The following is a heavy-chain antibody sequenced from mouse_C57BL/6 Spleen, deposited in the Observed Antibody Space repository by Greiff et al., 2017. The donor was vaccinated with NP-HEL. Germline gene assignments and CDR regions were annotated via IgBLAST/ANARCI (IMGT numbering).Heavy chain of an antibody. J-gene: IGHJ2*01. CDR1: GFTFSSYG. V-gene: IGHV5-6*01. CDR2: ISSGGSYT. CDR3: ARHWRLDY. Sequence: EVKLMESGGDLVKPGGSLKLSCAASGFTFSSYGMSWVRQTPDKRLEWVATISSGGSYTYYPDSVKGRFTISRDNAKNTLYLQMSSLKSEDTAMYYCARHWRLDYWGQGTTLTVSS.